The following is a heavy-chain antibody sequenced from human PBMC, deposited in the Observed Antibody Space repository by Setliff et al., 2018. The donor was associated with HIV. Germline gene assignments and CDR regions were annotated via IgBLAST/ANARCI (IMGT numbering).Heavy chain of an antibody. CDR3: ARGKTWLRFLDY. Sequence: ASVKVSCKASGYTFTSYDISWVRQAPGQGLEWMGWINTHSGYTNYAQNVQGRVTVTMDTSTSTAYMELRSLKSDDTAVYYCARGKTWLRFLDYWGQGTLVTVSS. CDR2: INTHSGYT. D-gene: IGHD5-12*01. CDR1: GYTFTSYD. J-gene: IGHJ4*02. V-gene: IGHV1-18*01.